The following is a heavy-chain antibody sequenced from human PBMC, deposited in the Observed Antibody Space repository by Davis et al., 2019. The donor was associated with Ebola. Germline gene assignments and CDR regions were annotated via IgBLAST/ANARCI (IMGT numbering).Heavy chain of an antibody. V-gene: IGHV3-66*01. CDR3: AKAGDIVVVVAAAFDI. D-gene: IGHD2-15*01. Sequence: GESLKISCAASGFTVSSNYMNWVRQAPGRGLEWVSVIHSGGDTYYADSVKGRFTISRDNSKNTLYLQMNSLRAEDTAVYYCAKAGDIVVVVAAAFDIWGQGTMVTISS. CDR1: GFTVSSNY. CDR2: IHSGGDT. J-gene: IGHJ3*02.